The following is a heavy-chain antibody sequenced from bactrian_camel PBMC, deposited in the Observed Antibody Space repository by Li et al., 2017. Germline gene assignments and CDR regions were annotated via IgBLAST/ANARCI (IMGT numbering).Heavy chain of an antibody. CDR1: TYGGSC. D-gene: IGHD2*01. CDR2: IDGDDII. J-gene: IGHJ4*01. CDR3: AARSGVCYTTPGEYQD. Sequence: QLVESGGGSVQAGESLRLSCTYTYGGSCMGWFRQAPGKEREGVAAIDGDDIIRYADSAKGRFTISKDNAKNTLYLQMNSLKPEDTGMYYCAARSGVCYTTPGEYQDWGQGTQVTVS. V-gene: IGHV3S55*01.